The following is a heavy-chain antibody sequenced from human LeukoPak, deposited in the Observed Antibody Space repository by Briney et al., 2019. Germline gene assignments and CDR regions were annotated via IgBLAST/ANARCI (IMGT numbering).Heavy chain of an antibody. CDR1: GFTFSSYA. CDR2: ISGSGGST. D-gene: IGHD4-17*01. CDR3: AKVPSGGDYYYYYYGMDV. J-gene: IGHJ6*02. V-gene: IGHV3-23*01. Sequence: GGSLRLSCAASGFTFSSYAMSWVRQAPGKGLEWDSAISGSGGSTYYADSVKGRFTISRDNSKNTLYLQMNSLRAEDTAVYYCAKVPSGGDYYYYYYGMDVWGQGTTVTVSS.